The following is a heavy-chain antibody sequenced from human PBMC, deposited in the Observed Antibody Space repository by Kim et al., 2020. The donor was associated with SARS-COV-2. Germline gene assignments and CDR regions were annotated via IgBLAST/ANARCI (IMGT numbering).Heavy chain of an antibody. J-gene: IGHJ6*02. CDR2: IRSKAYGGTT. CDR1: GFTFGDYA. D-gene: IGHD6-13*01. V-gene: IGHV3-49*03. Sequence: GGSLRLSCTASGFTFGDYAMSWFRQAPGKGLEWVGFIRSKAYGGTTEYAASVKGRFTISRDDSKSIAYLQMNSLKTEDTAVYYCTRYSSSWYVQNYYYYGMDVWGQGTTVTVSS. CDR3: TRYSSSWYVQNYYYYGMDV.